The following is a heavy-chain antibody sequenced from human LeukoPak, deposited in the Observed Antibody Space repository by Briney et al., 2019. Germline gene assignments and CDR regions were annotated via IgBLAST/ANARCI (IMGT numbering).Heavy chain of an antibody. D-gene: IGHD2-15*01. CDR3: AKQLGYCSDGSCYFPY. Sequence: PGGSLRLSCAASGFTFSSSAMSWVRQAPGKGLKWVSAISNNGGYTYYADSVQGRFTISSDNSKSTLCLQMNSLRADDTAVYYCAKQLGYCSDGSCYFPYWGQGTLVTVSS. CDR1: GFTFSSSA. CDR2: ISNNGGYT. V-gene: IGHV3-23*01. J-gene: IGHJ4*02.